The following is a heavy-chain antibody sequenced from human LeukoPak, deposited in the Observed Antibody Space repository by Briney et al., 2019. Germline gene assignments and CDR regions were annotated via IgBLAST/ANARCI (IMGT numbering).Heavy chain of an antibody. CDR3: ARDSGYSGYSDY. CDR2: SSSSYT. CDR1: GFTFSDYY. Sequence: GGSLRLSCAASGFTFSDYYMSSSSSYTDYADSVKGRFTISRDDAKNSLNLQMNSLRAEDTAVYYCARDSGYSGYSDYWGQGTLVTVSS. V-gene: IGHV3-11*05. J-gene: IGHJ4*02. D-gene: IGHD5-12*01.